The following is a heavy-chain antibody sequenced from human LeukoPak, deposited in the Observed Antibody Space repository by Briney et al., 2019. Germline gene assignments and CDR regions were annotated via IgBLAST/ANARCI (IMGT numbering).Heavy chain of an antibody. CDR3: ARARFGEMGDYYFDY. CDR1: GGSISSYY. D-gene: IGHD3-10*01. V-gene: IGHV4-59*01. Sequence: SETLSLTCTVSGGSISSYYWSWIRQPPGKGLEWIGYIYYSGSTNYNPSLKSRVTISVDTSKNQFSLNLSSVTAADTAVYYCARARFGEMGDYYFDYWGQGTLVTVSS. J-gene: IGHJ4*02. CDR2: IYYSGST.